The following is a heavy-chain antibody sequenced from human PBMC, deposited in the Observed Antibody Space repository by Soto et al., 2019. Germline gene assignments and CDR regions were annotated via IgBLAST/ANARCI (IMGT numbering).Heavy chain of an antibody. V-gene: IGHV1-46*01. D-gene: IGHD2-2*01. CDR1: RYTFTSYY. J-gene: IGHJ3*02. CDR2: INPSGGST. CDR3: ARAVDIVVVPAAQGAEAFDI. Sequence: ASVKVSCKASRYTFTSYYMHWVRQAPGQGLEWMGIINPSGGSTSYAQKFQGRVTMTRDTSTSTVYMELSSLRSEDTAVYYCARAVDIVVVPAAQGAEAFDIWGQGTMVTVSS.